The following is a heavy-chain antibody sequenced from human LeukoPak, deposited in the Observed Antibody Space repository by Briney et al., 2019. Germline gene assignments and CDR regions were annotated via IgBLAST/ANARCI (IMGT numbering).Heavy chain of an antibody. V-gene: IGHV4-39*01. D-gene: IGHD3-10*02. CDR3: VRWQSGSMFHPP. J-gene: IGHJ5*02. CDR2: IYYSGTT. Sequence: PSETLSLTCTVSGGSISSSSHYWGWIRQPPGKGLEWIGSIYYSGTTSYNPPLKSRVTISVDTSKNQFSPKLSSVTAADTAVYYCVRWQSGSMFHPPWGQGTLVTVSS. CDR1: GGSISSSSHY.